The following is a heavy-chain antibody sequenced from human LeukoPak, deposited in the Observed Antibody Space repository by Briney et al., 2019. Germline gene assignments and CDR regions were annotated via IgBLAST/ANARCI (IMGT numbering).Heavy chain of an antibody. J-gene: IGHJ6*02. V-gene: IGHV4-59*01. D-gene: IGHD6-19*01. CDR1: GGSFSGYY. CDR3: ARESSGWFSSYYYGMDV. CDR2: IYYSGST. Sequence: SETLSLTCAVYGGSFSGYYWSWIRQPPGKGLEWIGYIYYSGSTNYNPSLKSRVTISVDTSKNQFSLKLSSVTAADTAVYYCARESSGWFSSYYYGMDVWGQGTTVTVSS.